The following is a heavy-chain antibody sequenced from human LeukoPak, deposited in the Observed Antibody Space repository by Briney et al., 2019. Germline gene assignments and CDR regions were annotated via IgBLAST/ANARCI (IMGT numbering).Heavy chain of an antibody. CDR3: ARDFQHYYDSSGYYDY. V-gene: IGHV3-30-3*01. CDR2: ISYDGSNK. Sequence: GGSLRLSCAASGFTFSSYAMHWVRQAPGKGLEWVAVISYDGSNKYYADSVKDRFTISRDNSKNTLYLQMNSLRAEDTAVYYCARDFQHYYDSSGYYDYWGQGTLVTVSS. D-gene: IGHD3-22*01. CDR1: GFTFSSYA. J-gene: IGHJ4*02.